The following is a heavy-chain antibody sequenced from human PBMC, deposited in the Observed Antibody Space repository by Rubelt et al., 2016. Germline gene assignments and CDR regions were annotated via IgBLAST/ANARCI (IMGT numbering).Heavy chain of an antibody. J-gene: IGHJ4*02. Sequence: RLSCAASGFTFSSSAMNWVRQAPGKGLEWVSGISGSGGSTYYADSVKGRSTISRDNSKNTLYLEMNGLRAEDTAVYYCARKPGGFDYWGQGTLVTVSS. CDR1: GFTFSSSA. CDR2: ISGSGGST. V-gene: IGHV3-23*01. CDR3: ARKPGGFDY. D-gene: IGHD1-14*01.